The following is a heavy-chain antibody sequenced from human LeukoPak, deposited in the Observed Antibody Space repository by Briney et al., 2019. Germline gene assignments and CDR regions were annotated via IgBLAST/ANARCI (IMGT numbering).Heavy chain of an antibody. CDR2: IYYSGST. CDR3: ARESIVGSTRALSHFDY. Sequence: SQTLSLTCTVSGGSISSGGYYWSWIRQHPGKGLEWIGYIYYSGSTYYNPSLKSRVTISVDTSKNQFSLNLSSVTAADTAVYYCARESIVGSTRALSHFDYWGQGTLVTVSS. D-gene: IGHD1-26*01. CDR1: GGSISSGGYY. J-gene: IGHJ4*02. V-gene: IGHV4-31*03.